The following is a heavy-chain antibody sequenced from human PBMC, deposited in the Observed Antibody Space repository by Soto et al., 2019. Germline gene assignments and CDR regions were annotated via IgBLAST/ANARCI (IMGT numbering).Heavy chain of an antibody. V-gene: IGHV3-15*01. J-gene: IGHJ6*02. CDR2: IKSKTDGGTT. D-gene: IGHD2-15*01. Sequence: EVQLVESGGGLVKPGGSLRLSCAASGFTFSNAWMSWVRQAPGKGLEWVGRIKSKTDGGTTDYAAPMKGRFTISRDDSKNTLYLQMNSLKTEDTAVYYCTTGGYCSGGSCYPPYYYYYGMDVWGQGTTVTVSS. CDR3: TTGGYCSGGSCYPPYYYYYGMDV. CDR1: GFTFSNAW.